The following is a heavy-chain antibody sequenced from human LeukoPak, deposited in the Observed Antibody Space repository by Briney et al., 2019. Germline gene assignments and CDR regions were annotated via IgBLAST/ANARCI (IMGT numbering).Heavy chain of an antibody. D-gene: IGHD5-18*01. J-gene: IGHJ4*02. Sequence: ASVKVSCKASGGTFSSYAISWVRQAPGQGLEWMGGIIPIFGTANYAQKFQGRVTITADESTSTAYMELSSLRSEDTAVYYCATGWNTAMVTEDYWGQGALVTVSS. CDR3: ATGWNTAMVTEDY. CDR2: IIPIFGTA. V-gene: IGHV1-69*13. CDR1: GGTFSSYA.